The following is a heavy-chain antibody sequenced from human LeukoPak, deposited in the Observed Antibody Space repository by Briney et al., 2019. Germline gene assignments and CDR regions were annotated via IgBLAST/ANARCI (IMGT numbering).Heavy chain of an antibody. CDR2: IKQEGSEE. CDR1: GFTFGIYW. D-gene: IGHD1-1*01. V-gene: IGHV3-7*03. Sequence: PGESRRLSCAAAGFTFGIYWMSWVRQVEGKGREWVGNIKQEGSEEYYVNSMKGRFTISRDNAKNSLYLQMNSLRAEDTAIYYRAKMKGHPLPKYNMDVWGQGTTVTVSS. J-gene: IGHJ6*01. CDR3: AKMKGHPLPKYNMDV.